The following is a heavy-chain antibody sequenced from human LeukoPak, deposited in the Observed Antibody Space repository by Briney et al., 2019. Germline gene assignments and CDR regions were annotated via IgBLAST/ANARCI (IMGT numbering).Heavy chain of an antibody. D-gene: IGHD3-16*01. CDR1: GFIFSDYA. CDR2: ISYDGGDK. V-gene: IGHV3-30*18. Sequence: GGSLRLSCAVSGFIFSDYAMYWVRQAPGKGLEWVALISYDGGDKYYAESMKGRITISRDNAENTLYLQMNNLRPDDTAFYFCVKEGVEYSYSYGDYWGQGTLVTVSS. CDR3: VKEGVEYSYSYGDY. J-gene: IGHJ4*02.